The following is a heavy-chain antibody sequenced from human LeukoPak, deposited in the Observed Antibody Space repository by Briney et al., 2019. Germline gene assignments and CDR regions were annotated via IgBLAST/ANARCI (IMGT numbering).Heavy chain of an antibody. J-gene: IGHJ4*02. Sequence: QTLSLTCTVSGDSINSGEHYWSWIRQPPGKGLEWIGHIYHSGTTYYNPSVKSRMTISVDTSKNQFSLNLRSVTAVDTAVYYCARVQYCSGGSCHNLRLFDQWGQGTLVTVSS. CDR1: GDSINSGEHY. D-gene: IGHD2-15*01. CDR2: IYHSGTT. CDR3: ARVQYCSGGSCHNLRLFDQ. V-gene: IGHV4-30-4*08.